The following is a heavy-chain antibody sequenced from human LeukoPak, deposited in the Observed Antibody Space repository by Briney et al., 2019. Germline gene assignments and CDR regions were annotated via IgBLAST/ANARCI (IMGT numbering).Heavy chain of an antibody. Sequence: GGSLRLSCVASGFTFSDYAMNCVRQAPGKGLEWVSTFKTNSGQVYYAESVRGRFTISRDNSKNTVYLQVSSLRAEDTALYYCARSVPDYTRFDYWGQGALVTVSP. CDR2: FKTNSGQV. D-gene: IGHD4-11*01. V-gene: IGHV3-23*01. J-gene: IGHJ4*02. CDR3: ARSVPDYTRFDY. CDR1: GFTFSDYA.